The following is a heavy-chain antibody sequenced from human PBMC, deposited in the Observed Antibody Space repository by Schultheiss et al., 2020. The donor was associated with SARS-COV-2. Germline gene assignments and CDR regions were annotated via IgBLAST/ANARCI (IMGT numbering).Heavy chain of an antibody. D-gene: IGHD5-18*01. CDR1: GYTFTGYY. J-gene: IGHJ4*02. CDR3: ARERDSGRYSLGYDLEY. V-gene: IGHV1-2*04. CDR2: INPNSGGT. Sequence: ASVKVSCKASGYTFTGYYMHWVRQAAGQGFEWMGWINPNSGGTNYAQKFQGWVTMTRDTSISTAYMELSSLRSDDTAVYYCARERDSGRYSLGYDLEYWGQGTLVTVSS.